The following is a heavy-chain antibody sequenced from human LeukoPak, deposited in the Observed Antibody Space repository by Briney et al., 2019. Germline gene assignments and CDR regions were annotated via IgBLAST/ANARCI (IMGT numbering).Heavy chain of an antibody. Sequence: ASVKVSCKTLGYTFTSYYVHWVRQAPGQGLEWLGIIDPSGGLTSYAQKFQDRVTMSRDVSTTTVDMELRSLTSEDTAVYYCAKDHMFRQRLSGSKGLDSWGQGTLVTVSS. CDR2: IDPSGGLT. CDR3: AKDHMFRQRLSGSKGLDS. J-gene: IGHJ4*02. V-gene: IGHV1-46*01. CDR1: GYTFTSYY. D-gene: IGHD1-26*01.